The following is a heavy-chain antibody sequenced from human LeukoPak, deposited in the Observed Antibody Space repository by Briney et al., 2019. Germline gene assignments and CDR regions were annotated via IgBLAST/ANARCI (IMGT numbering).Heavy chain of an antibody. D-gene: IGHD2-2*01. CDR1: GYTFTSYG. CDR3: ARDLNSGYCSSTSCYPWGYYYYYYMDV. CDR2: ISAYNGNT. J-gene: IGHJ6*03. V-gene: IGHV1-18*01. Sequence: ASVKVSCKASGYTFTSYGISWVRQAPGQGLEWMGRISAYNGNTNYAQKLQGRVTMTTDTSTSTAYMELRSLRSDDTAVYYCARDLNSGYCSSTSCYPWGYYYYYYMDVWGKGTTVTVSS.